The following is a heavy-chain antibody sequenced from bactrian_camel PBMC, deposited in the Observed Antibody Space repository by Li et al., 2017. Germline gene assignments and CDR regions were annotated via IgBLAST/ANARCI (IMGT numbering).Heavy chain of an antibody. CDR1: GFTFSSYA. Sequence: VQLVESGGGLVQPGGSLRLSCVVSGFTFSSYAMSWGRQAPGKGLEWVSGIKSGAGITYYADSVKGRFTISRDNAKNTLCLQLNSLTAEDTAMYRCAKCQPPCRALTTGRTSEVGNPGRGTQVTVS. D-gene: IGHD3*01. J-gene: IGHJ4*01. V-gene: IGHV3S31*01. CDR2: IKSGAGIT.